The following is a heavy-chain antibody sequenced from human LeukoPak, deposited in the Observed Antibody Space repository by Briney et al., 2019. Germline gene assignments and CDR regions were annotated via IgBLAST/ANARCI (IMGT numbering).Heavy chain of an antibody. CDR2: IIPIFGSA. D-gene: IGHD3-16*02. CDR1: GGIFSSYA. V-gene: IGHV1-69*06. Sequence: SVKVSCKASGGIFSSYAINWVRQAPGQGLEWMGRIIPIFGSANYAQRFQGRVTITADKSTRTAYMELSSLRSEDTALYYCAKGSRLREGGSYRFWGQGTLVTVSS. CDR3: AKGSRLREGGSYRF. J-gene: IGHJ4*02.